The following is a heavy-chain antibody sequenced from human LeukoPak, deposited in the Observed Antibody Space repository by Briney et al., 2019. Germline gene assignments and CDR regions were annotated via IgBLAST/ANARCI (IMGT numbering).Heavy chain of an antibody. D-gene: IGHD3-10*01. Sequence: ASVKLSFNSSGYTFTVSYMHWTRHAPGQGLGWKGWINPNSGGTNYAQKFQGRVTMTRDTSISTAYMELSRLRSDDTAVYYCARDYGSGSYYTVGYWGQGTLVTVSS. J-gene: IGHJ4*02. CDR2: INPNSGGT. V-gene: IGHV1-2*02. CDR1: GYTFTVSY. CDR3: ARDYGSGSYYTVGY.